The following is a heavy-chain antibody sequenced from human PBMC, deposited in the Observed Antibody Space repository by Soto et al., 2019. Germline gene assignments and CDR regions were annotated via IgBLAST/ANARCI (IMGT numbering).Heavy chain of an antibody. D-gene: IGHD4-17*01. CDR1: GFTFKNYG. CDR2: TTGSGANE. V-gene: IGHV3-23*01. J-gene: IGHJ1*01. Sequence: EVNLLESGGGLVQPGESLRISCVGSGFTFKNYGMTWVRQAPGKGLEWVSGTTGSGANEHYADSVRGRFTISRDNSKKTLYLEMKSLRVEDTAVYYCAKDGDFGEDGPAEYFEHWGQGTLVTVSS. CDR3: AKDGDFGEDGPAEYFEH.